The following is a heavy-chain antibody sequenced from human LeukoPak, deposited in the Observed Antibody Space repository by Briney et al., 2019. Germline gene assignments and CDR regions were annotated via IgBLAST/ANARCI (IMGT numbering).Heavy chain of an antibody. CDR2: INPKSGGT. Sequence: GAPLWSSCKTSGYTFTGYSMHWVRQGPVDRLEWMGWINPKSGGTNYAQKFQGRVTMTRDTSISTAYMELSRLRSDDTAVYYCASVTLSAYDGDYRGQGTLVTVSS. D-gene: IGHD5-12*01. CDR3: ASVTLSAYDGDY. CDR1: GYTFTGYS. V-gene: IGHV1-2*02. J-gene: IGHJ4*02.